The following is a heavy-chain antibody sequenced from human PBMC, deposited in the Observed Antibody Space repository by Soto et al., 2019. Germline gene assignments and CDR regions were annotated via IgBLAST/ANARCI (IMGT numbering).Heavy chain of an antibody. CDR2: INHSGST. Sequence: SETLSLTCAVYGGSFSGYYWSWIRQPPGKGLEWIGEINHSGSTNYNPSLKRRVTISVDTSKNQFSLKLSSVTAADTAVYYCARTIGHDILTGYYLRYFDYWGQGTLVTVSS. D-gene: IGHD3-9*01. J-gene: IGHJ4*02. CDR1: GGSFSGYY. CDR3: ARTIGHDILTGYYLRYFDY. V-gene: IGHV4-34*01.